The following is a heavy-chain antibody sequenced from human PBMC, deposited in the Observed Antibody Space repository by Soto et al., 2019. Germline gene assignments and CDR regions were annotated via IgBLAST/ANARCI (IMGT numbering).Heavy chain of an antibody. J-gene: IGHJ4*02. D-gene: IGHD3-22*01. Sequence: PGGSLRLSCAASGFTFSSYGMNWVRQAPGKGLEWVSSISSSSSYIYYADSVKGRFTISRDNSKNTLYLQMNSLRAEDTAVYYCAKVTYPGYYDRGYWGQGTLVTVSS. CDR3: AKVTYPGYYDRGY. CDR1: GFTFSSYG. V-gene: IGHV3-21*04. CDR2: ISSSSSYI.